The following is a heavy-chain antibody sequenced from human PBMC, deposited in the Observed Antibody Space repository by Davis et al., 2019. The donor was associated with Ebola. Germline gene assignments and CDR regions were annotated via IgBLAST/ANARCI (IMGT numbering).Heavy chain of an antibody. Sequence: GESLKISCAASGFTVSSNYMSWVRQAPGKGLEWVGRIKSKTDGGTTDYAAPVKGRFTISRDDSKNTLYLQMNSLKTEDTAVYYCTTAFSDDFWSGYLDYWGQGTLVTVSS. V-gene: IGHV3-15*01. CDR2: IKSKTDGGTT. CDR1: GFTVSSNY. CDR3: TTAFSDDFWSGYLDY. D-gene: IGHD3-3*01. J-gene: IGHJ4*02.